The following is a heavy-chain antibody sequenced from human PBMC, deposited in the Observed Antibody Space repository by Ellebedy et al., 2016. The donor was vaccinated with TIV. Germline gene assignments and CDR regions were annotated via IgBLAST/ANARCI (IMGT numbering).Heavy chain of an antibody. D-gene: IGHD3-9*01. CDR3: ARAYYDILTGYYWWYFDL. Sequence: ASVKVSCKASGYTFTGYYIHWVRQAPGQGLEWMGWISAYNGNTNYAQKLQGRVTMTTDTSTSTAYMELRSLRSEDTAVYYCARAYYDILTGYYWWYFDLWGRGTLVTVSS. CDR1: GYTFTGYY. J-gene: IGHJ2*01. V-gene: IGHV1-18*04. CDR2: ISAYNGNT.